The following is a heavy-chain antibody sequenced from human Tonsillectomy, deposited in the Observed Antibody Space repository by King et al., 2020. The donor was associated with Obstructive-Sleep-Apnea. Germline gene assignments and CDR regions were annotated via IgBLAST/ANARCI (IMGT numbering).Heavy chain of an antibody. CDR1: GFNFKSLS. CDR3: ARDGVYYYFDISGYYYRRFDF. Sequence: VQLVESGGGLVKPGGSLRLSCAASGFNFKSLSISWVRQAPGKGLEWFASISSSVTSIYYGDSVKGRFAISRDNANNSLFLQMNTLRAEETAVYYCARDGVYYYFDISGYYYRRFDFWGQGTQVTVSS. D-gene: IGHD3-22*01. V-gene: IGHV3-21*01. CDR2: ISSSVTSI. J-gene: IGHJ4*02.